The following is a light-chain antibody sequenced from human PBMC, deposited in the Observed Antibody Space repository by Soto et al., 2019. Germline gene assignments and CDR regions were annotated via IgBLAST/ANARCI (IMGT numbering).Light chain of an antibody. Sequence: QSALTQPASVSGSPGQSITISCTGTSSDVGGYNYVSWYQHHPDKAPKLVIYDVTNRPSGVSNRFSGSKAGNTASLTISGLQAEAEADYYCNSYTGSATPYVFGTGTKLTVL. CDR2: DVT. J-gene: IGLJ1*01. CDR1: SSDVGGYNY. CDR3: NSYTGSATPYV. V-gene: IGLV2-14*03.